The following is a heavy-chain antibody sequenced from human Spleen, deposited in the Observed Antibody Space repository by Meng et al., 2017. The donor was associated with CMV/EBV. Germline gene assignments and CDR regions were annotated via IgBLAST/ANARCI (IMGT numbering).Heavy chain of an antibody. V-gene: IGHV1-18*01. Sequence: ASVKVSCKASGYTFSNYGLSWVRQAPGQGLEWMGWINANNGNTNYAQQFQGRVTMTTDTSTSTAYMEVRSLTSDDTAIYYCARHDGIAVMDYWGQGTLVTVSS. CDR3: ARHDGIAVMDY. CDR2: INANNGNT. CDR1: GYTFSNYG. J-gene: IGHJ4*02. D-gene: IGHD6-19*01.